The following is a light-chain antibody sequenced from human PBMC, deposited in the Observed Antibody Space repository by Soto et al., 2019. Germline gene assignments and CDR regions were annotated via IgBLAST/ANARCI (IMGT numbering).Light chain of an antibody. CDR3: QQIYTIPLT. V-gene: IGKV1-39*01. CDR2: GGS. Sequence: DIQMTQSPSSLSASVGDRVTITCRASQRIGSYLNWYQQKPGKAPDLLIHGGSILQSGVPSRFSGGGGGTDFTLTISSLQPEDFASYYCQQIYTIPLTFGGGTKVEIK. J-gene: IGKJ4*01. CDR1: QRIGSY.